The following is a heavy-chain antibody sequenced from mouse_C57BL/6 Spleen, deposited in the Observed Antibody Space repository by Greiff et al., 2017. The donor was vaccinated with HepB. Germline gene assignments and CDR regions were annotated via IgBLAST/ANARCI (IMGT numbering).Heavy chain of an antibody. J-gene: IGHJ4*01. CDR2: IYPGDGDT. V-gene: IGHV1-82*01. CDR1: GYAFSSSW. Sequence: QVQLQQSGPELVKPGASVKISCKASGYAFSSSWMNWVKQRPGKGLEWIGRIYPGDGDTNYNGKFKGKATLTADKSSSTAYMQLSSLTSEDSAVYFCARGGGLLRPYAMDYWGQGTSVTVSS. CDR3: ARGGGLLRPYAMDY. D-gene: IGHD2-3*01.